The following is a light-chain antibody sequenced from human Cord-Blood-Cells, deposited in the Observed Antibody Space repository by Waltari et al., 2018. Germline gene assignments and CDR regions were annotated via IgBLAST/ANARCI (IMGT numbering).Light chain of an antibody. J-gene: IGKJ1*01. CDR2: WAS. V-gene: IGKV4-1*01. Sequence: DIVLTQSPDSLAVSLGERAPIHCKSRPSVLYSSNNKNYLAWYQQKPGQPPKLLIYWASTRESGVPDRFSGSGSGTDFTLTISSLQAEDVAVYYCQQYYSTPRTFGQGTKVEIK. CDR3: QQYYSTPRT. CDR1: PSVLYSSNNKNY.